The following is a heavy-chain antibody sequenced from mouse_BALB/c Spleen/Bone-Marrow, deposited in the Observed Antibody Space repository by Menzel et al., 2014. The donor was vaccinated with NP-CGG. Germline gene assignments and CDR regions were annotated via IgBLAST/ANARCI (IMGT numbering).Heavy chain of an antibody. Sequence: EVKLLESGGGLVQPGGSLKLSCAASGFDFSRYWMTWVRQAPGKGLEWIGEINPASSTINYTPSLKDKFIISRDNAKNTLYLQMSKVRSEDTALYYCAKNYYCGYVAYWGQGTLVTVSA. V-gene: IGHV4-1*02. CDR1: GFDFSRYW. CDR3: AKNYYCGYVAY. D-gene: IGHD1-2*01. J-gene: IGHJ3*01. CDR2: INPASSTI.